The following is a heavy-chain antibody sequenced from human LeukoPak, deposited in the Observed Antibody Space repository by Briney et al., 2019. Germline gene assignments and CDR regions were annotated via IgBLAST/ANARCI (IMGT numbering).Heavy chain of an antibody. Sequence: PGGSLRLSCAASGFTVSSNYMSWVRQAPGKGLEWVSVIYSGGSTYYADSVKGRFTISRDNSKNTLYLQMNSLRAEDTAVYYCARVAMAPQYYYYYYGIDVWGQGTTVTVSS. J-gene: IGHJ6*02. CDR1: GFTVSSNY. CDR3: ARVAMAPQYYYYYYGIDV. V-gene: IGHV3-53*01. CDR2: IYSGGST. D-gene: IGHD5-18*01.